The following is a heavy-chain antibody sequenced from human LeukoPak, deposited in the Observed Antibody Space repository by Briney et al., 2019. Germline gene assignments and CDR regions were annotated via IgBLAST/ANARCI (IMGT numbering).Heavy chain of an antibody. CDR2: IYYSGST. CDR3: ATQALRLGELSLR. D-gene: IGHD3-16*02. Sequence: PSETLSLTCTVSGGSISSSSYYWGWIRQPPGKGLEWIGSIYYSGSTYYNPSLKSRVTISVDTSKNQFSLKLSPVTAADTAVYYCATQALRLGELSLRWGQGTLVTVSS. J-gene: IGHJ4*02. CDR1: GGSISSSSYY. V-gene: IGHV4-39*01.